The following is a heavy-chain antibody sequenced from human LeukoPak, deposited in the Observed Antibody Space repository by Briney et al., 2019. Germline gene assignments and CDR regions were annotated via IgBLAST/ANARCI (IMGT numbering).Heavy chain of an antibody. J-gene: IGHJ4*02. D-gene: IGHD5-18*01. CDR1: GFSVSSDY. Sequence: GGSLRLSCAASGFSVSSDYMTWVRQAPGKGLEWVSVIYSGGSTYYADSVKGRFTISRDNSKNTLYLQMNNLRVKDTAVYFCARYHTALNYWGQGTLVTASS. CDR3: ARYHTALNY. CDR2: IYSGGST. V-gene: IGHV3-53*01.